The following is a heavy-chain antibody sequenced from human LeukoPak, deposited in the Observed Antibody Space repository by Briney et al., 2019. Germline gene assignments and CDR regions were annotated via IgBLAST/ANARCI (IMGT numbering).Heavy chain of an antibody. CDR2: IYYSGST. Sequence: SETLSLTCTVSGGSISSGDYYWSWIRQPPGKGLEWIGYIYYSGSTYYNPSLKSRVTISVDTSKNQFSLKLSSVTAADTAAYYCARYIAAAGYYYYYYGMDVWGQGTTVTVSS. J-gene: IGHJ6*02. V-gene: IGHV4-30-4*01. CDR1: GGSISSGDYY. CDR3: ARYIAAAGYYYYYYGMDV. D-gene: IGHD6-13*01.